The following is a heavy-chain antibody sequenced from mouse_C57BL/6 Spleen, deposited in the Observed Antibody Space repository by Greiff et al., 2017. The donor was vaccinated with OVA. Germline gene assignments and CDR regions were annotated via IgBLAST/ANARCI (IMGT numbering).Heavy chain of an antibody. J-gene: IGHJ3*01. Sequence: VQLQQSGPELVKPGASVKISCKASGYTFTDYYMNWVKQSHGKSLEWIGDINPNNGGTSYNQKFKGKATLTVDKSSSTAYMELRSLTSEDSAVYYCARGGYYGSSLPWFAYWGQGTLVTVSA. CDR2: INPNNGGT. V-gene: IGHV1-26*01. CDR3: ARGGYYGSSLPWFAY. CDR1: GYTFTDYY. D-gene: IGHD1-1*01.